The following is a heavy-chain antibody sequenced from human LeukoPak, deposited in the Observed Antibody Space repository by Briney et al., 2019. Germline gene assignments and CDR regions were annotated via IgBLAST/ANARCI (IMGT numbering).Heavy chain of an antibody. CDR3: ARKGVQDWFDP. V-gene: IGHV4-39*01. Sequence: AETLSLTCTVSGGSISSSSYYWGWIRQPPGKGLEWIGSIYYSGSTYYNPSLKSRVTISVDTSKNQFSLKLSSVTAADTAVYYCARKGVQDWFDPWGQGTLVTVS. D-gene: IGHD1-1*01. J-gene: IGHJ5*02. CDR2: IYYSGST. CDR1: GGSISSSSYY.